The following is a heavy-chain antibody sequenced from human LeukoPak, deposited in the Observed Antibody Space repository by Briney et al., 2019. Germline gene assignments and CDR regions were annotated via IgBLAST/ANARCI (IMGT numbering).Heavy chain of an antibody. D-gene: IGHD6-13*01. Sequence: PGGSLRLSCAASGFTFSSYAMYWVRQAPGKGLEWVAVISYDGSNKYYADSVKGRFTISRDNSKNTLYLQMNSLRAEDTAVYYCLAARLDYWGQGTLVTVSS. CDR3: LAARLDY. J-gene: IGHJ4*02. CDR1: GFTFSSYA. V-gene: IGHV3-30*04. CDR2: ISYDGSNK.